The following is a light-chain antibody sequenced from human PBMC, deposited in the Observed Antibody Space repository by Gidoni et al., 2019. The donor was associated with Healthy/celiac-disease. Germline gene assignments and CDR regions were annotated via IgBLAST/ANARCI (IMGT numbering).Light chain of an antibody. CDR3: QQFGFT. CDR1: QSVSSSY. CDR2: GAS. J-gene: IGKJ3*01. V-gene: IGKV3-20*01. Sequence: EIVLTQSPGTLSLSPGERATLSCRASQSVSSSYLAWYQQKPGQAPRLLIYGASSRATGIPDRFSGSGSGTDFTLTISRLGPEDFAVYYCQQFGFTFGPGTKVDIK.